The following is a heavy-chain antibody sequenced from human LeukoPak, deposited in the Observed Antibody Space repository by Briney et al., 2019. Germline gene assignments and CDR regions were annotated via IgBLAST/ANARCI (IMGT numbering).Heavy chain of an antibody. V-gene: IGHV3-74*01. Sequence: PGGSLRLSCAASGFTFSNYWMHWVRQAPGKGLVWVSRISDDGTNTNYADSVKGRFTVSRDNAKNTLFLQMNSLRVDDTAVYYCAGDIAVAVWGQGTLVTVSS. CDR3: AGDIAVAV. CDR1: GFTFSNYW. J-gene: IGHJ4*02. D-gene: IGHD6-19*01. CDR2: ISDDGTNT.